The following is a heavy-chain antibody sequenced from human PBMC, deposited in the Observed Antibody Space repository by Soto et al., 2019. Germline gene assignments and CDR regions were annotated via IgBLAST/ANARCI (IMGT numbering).Heavy chain of an antibody. CDR3: ARGITLPTPLDY. Sequence: GGSLRLSCEVSGFTFSAYGMHWVRQAPGKGLEWVAAISHDGTNKNYGDSVKGRFTISRDNSKKTLYLQMNSLRAEDTAVYYCARGITLPTPLDYWGQGTLVTVSS. CDR2: ISHDGTNK. J-gene: IGHJ4*02. D-gene: IGHD1-20*01. V-gene: IGHV3-30*03. CDR1: GFTFSAYG.